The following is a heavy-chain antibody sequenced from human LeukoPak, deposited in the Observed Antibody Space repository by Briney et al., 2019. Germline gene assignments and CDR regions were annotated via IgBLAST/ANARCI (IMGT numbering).Heavy chain of an antibody. V-gene: IGHV3-48*03. CDR3: ARENSGSHLDY. D-gene: IGHD1-26*01. J-gene: IGHJ4*02. CDR1: GFTFSSYE. CDR2: ISNSATTV. Sequence: PGGSLRLSCAASGFTFSSYEMNWVRQAPGKGLEWVSYISNSATTVYYADSVQGRFTISRDNAKNSLYLQMNSLRGEDSAIYYCARENSGSHLDYWGQGTLVTVSS.